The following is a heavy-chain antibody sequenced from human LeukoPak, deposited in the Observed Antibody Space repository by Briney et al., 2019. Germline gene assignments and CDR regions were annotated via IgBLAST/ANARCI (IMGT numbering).Heavy chain of an antibody. J-gene: IGHJ4*02. CDR2: ISDSGGST. CDR1: GFTFVNYA. D-gene: IGHD4-11*01. V-gene: IGHV3-23*01. Sequence: GGSLRLSRAASGFTFVNYAMSWVRQAPGKGLEWVSTISDSGGSTYYADSVKGRFTISRDNSKNTLYLRMNSLSAEDTAVYYCAKYYSNYFDSWGQGTLVTVSS. CDR3: AKYYSNYFDS.